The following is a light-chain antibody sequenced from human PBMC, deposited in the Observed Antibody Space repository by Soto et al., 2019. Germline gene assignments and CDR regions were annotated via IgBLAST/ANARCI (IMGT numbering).Light chain of an antibody. CDR3: CSYAGSRTYV. CDR1: SSDVGSYNL. CDR2: EGS. J-gene: IGLJ1*01. V-gene: IGLV2-23*01. Sequence: QSALTQPASVSGSPGPSITISCTGTSSDVGSYNLVSWYQQHPGKAPKLMIYEGSKRPSGVSNRFRGSKSGNTASLTISGFEAGDEADYYFCSYAGSRTYVFGTGTKLTVL.